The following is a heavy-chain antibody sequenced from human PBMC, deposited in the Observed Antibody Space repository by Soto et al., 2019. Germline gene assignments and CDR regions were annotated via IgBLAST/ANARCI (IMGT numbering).Heavy chain of an antibody. CDR1: GFSLTTGGVG. D-gene: IGHD3-10*01. J-gene: IGHJ6*02. V-gene: IGHV2-5*02. CDR3: AYRPGYGSGSHFNPYGMDV. CDR2: LYWVDDK. Sequence: QITLKESGPTLVKPTQTLTLTCTFSGFSLTTGGVGVGWIRHPPGKALEWLAILYWVDDKRYSPSLQSRLTNTKDTSKNQVVLTTTNMDPGDTGTYYCAYRPGYGSGSHFNPYGMDVWGQGTTVTVSS.